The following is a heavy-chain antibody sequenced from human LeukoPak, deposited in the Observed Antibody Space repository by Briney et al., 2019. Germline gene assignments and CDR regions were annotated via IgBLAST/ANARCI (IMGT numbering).Heavy chain of an antibody. D-gene: IGHD4-17*01. J-gene: IGHJ2*01. CDR2: INHSGST. Sequence: SETLSLTCAVYSGSFSGYYWSWIRQPPGKGLEWIGEINHSGSTNYNPSLKSRVTISVDTSKNQFSLKLSSVTAADTAVYYCARRIALYYGDYGWYFDLWGRGTLVTVSS. CDR1: SGSFSGYY. CDR3: ARRIALYYGDYGWYFDL. V-gene: IGHV4-34*01.